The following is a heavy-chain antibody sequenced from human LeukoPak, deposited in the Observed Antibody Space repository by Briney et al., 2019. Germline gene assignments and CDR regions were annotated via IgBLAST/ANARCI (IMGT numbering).Heavy chain of an antibody. D-gene: IGHD2-2*01. V-gene: IGHV4-31*03. CDR2: IYYSGST. J-gene: IGHJ5*02. CDR1: GGSISSGGYY. CDR3: ARDFPQTSGYCSNTNCRWVNWFDP. Sequence: SQTLSLTCTVSGGSISSGGYYWSWIRQHPGKGLEWIGYIYYSGSTYYNPSLKSRVTISVDKSKNQFSLKLSSVTAADTAVYYCARDFPQTSGYCSNTNCRWVNWFDPWGQGTLVTVSS.